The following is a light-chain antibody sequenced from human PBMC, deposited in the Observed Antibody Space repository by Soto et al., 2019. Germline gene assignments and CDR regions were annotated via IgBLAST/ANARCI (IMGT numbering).Light chain of an antibody. Sequence: DIQMTQSPSTLSASVGDRVTITYRASQSISSWLAWYQQKPGKAPKLLIYKASSLESGVPSRFSGSGSGTEFTLTISSLHPDDFATYYCQQYNSYLLTFGGGTKVEIK. CDR2: KAS. V-gene: IGKV1-5*03. CDR1: QSISSW. J-gene: IGKJ4*01. CDR3: QQYNSYLLT.